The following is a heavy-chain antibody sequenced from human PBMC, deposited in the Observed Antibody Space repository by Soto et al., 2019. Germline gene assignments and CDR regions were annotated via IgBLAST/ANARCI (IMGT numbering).Heavy chain of an antibody. J-gene: IGHJ6*02. V-gene: IGHV1-3*01. CDR3: ASSFGWSFYYYYGMDV. CDR1: GYTFTSYA. D-gene: IGHD6-19*01. CDR2: INAGNGNT. Sequence: ASVKVSCKASGYTFTSYARHWVRPAPGQRLEWMGWINAGNGNTKYSQKFQGRVTITRDTSASTAYMELSSLRSEDTAVYYCASSFGWSFYYYYGMDVWGQGTTVTVSS.